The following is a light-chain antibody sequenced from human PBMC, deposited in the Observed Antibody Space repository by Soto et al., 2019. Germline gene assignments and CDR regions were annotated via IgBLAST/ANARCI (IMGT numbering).Light chain of an antibody. J-gene: IGLJ1*01. Sequence: QSALTQPASVSGSPGQSIAISCTGTSSDVGGYNYVSWYQQHPGKAPKLMIYDVNNRPSGVSNRFSGSKSGNTASLTISGLQAEDKADYYCCSYTTSSTYVFGTGTKVTVL. V-gene: IGLV2-14*03. CDR1: SSDVGGYNY. CDR2: DVN. CDR3: CSYTTSSTYV.